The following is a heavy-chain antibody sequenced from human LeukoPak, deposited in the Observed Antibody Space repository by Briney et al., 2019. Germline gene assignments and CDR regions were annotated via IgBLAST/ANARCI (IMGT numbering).Heavy chain of an antibody. D-gene: IGHD1-26*01. V-gene: IGHV1-8*01. CDR1: GYTFTSYD. J-gene: IGHJ6*03. CDR2: MNPNSGNT. Sequence: EASVKVSCKASGYTFTSYDIIWVRQATGQGLEWMGWMNPNSGNTGYAQKFQGRVTMTRNTSISTAYMELSSLRSEDTAVYYCARRVVGALYYYYMDVWGKGTTVTVSS. CDR3: ARRVVGALYYYYMDV.